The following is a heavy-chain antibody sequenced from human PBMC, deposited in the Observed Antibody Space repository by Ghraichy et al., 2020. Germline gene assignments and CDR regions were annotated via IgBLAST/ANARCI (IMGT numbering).Heavy chain of an antibody. CDR2: ISSTRSYI. J-gene: IGHJ4*02. CDR1: GFTFSSYS. V-gene: IGHV3-21*01. D-gene: IGHD2-21*01. CDR3: ARGLTYCVGDCYSYYFDS. Sequence: GGSLRLSCAASGFTFSSYSMNWVRQAPGKGLEWVSSISSTRSYIYYADSVKGRFTISRDNAGNSLYLQMISLRDEDTAVYYCARGLTYCVGDCYSYYFDSWGQGTLVTVSS.